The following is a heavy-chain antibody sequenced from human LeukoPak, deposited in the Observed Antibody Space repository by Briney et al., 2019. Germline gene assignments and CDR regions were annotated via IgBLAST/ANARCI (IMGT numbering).Heavy chain of an antibody. CDR3: ARGRYCTNGVCYRWFDP. V-gene: IGHV4-31*03. CDR2: IYYSGST. CDR1: GGSISSGGYY. J-gene: IGHJ5*02. Sequence: PSETLSLTCTVSGGSISSGGYYWSWIRQHPGKGLEWIGYIYYSGSTYYNPSLKSRVTISVDTSKNQFSLKLSSVTAADTAVYYCARGRYCTNGVCYRWFDPWGQGTLVTVSS. D-gene: IGHD2-8*01.